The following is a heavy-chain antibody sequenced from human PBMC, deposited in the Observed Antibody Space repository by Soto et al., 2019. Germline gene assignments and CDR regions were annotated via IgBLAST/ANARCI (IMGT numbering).Heavy chain of an antibody. CDR2: IYYSGST. J-gene: IGHJ4*02. CDR3: AKLVLCSGGSCYSGVTNYFDY. V-gene: IGHV4-39*01. Sequence: SETLSLTCTVSGGSISSSSYYWGWIRQPPGKGLEWIGSIYYSGSTYYNPSLKSRVTISVDTSKNQFSLKLSSVTAADTAVYYCAKLVLCSGGSCYSGVTNYFDYWGQGTLVTVSS. CDR1: GGSISSSSYY. D-gene: IGHD2-15*01.